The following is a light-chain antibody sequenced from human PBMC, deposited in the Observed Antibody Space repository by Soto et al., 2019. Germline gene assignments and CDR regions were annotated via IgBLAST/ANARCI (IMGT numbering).Light chain of an antibody. V-gene: IGLV2-14*01. CDR3: SSYISSSTFVV. Sequence: QSALTQPASVSGSPGQSITISCTGTSRDVGGYNYVSWHQQHPGKAPKVIITEVSNRPSGVSNRLSGSKSGNTASLTISGLQAEDEADYYCSSYISSSTFVVFGTGTKVTVL. CDR2: EVS. CDR1: SRDVGGYNY. J-gene: IGLJ1*01.